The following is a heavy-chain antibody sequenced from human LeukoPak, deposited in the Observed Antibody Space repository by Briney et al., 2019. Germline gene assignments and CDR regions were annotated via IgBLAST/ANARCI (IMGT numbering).Heavy chain of an antibody. D-gene: IGHD1-26*01. V-gene: IGHV4-59*01. Sequence: SETLPLTCTVSGGSISSYYWSWIRQPPGKGLEWIGYIYYSWSTNYNPSLKSRITISVDPSKNQFSLTLSSVTAADTAVYYCAKDPRLKSGSYYSVNCWGQGTLVTVSS. CDR1: GGSISSYY. J-gene: IGHJ4*02. CDR2: IYYSWST. CDR3: AKDPRLKSGSYYSVNC.